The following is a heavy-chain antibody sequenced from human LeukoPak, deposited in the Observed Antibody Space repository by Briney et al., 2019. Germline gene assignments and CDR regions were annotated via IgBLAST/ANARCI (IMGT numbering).Heavy chain of an antibody. V-gene: IGHV3-23*01. CDR3: AKHLRTSVWFFDS. J-gene: IGHJ4*02. CDR1: GFTFSSYA. CDR2: ISGSSLTT. Sequence: PGGSLRLSCAASGFTFSSYALSWVRQAPGKGLEWVSLISGSSLTTDYADSVKGRFTISRDNSKNTLPLQMNSLNADDTAVYYCAKHLRTSVWFFDSWGQGTLVTVSS. D-gene: IGHD6-19*01.